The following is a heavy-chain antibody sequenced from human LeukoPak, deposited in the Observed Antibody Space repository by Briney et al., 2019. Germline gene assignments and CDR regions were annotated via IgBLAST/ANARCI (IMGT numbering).Heavy chain of an antibody. CDR2: NYPGDSDT. CDR3: ARRRHCTSGACEDFNY. CDR1: GYSFANYL. Sequence: GESLKISCKGSGYSFANYLIGWVRAIPGKGLWRVGTNYPGDSDTRYSPSFQSQVTISADKSISTAYLQWSSLKASDTAMYYCARRRHCTSGACEDFNYWGQGTLVTVSS. V-gene: IGHV5-51*01. D-gene: IGHD2-8*01. J-gene: IGHJ4*02.